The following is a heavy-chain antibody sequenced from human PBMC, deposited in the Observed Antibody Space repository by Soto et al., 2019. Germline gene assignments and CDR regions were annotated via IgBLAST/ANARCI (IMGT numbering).Heavy chain of an antibody. V-gene: IGHV3-23*01. CDR1: GFTFSSYA. Sequence: GGSLRLSCAASGFTFSSYAMSWVRQAPGEGLEWVSAISGSGGSTYYADSVKGRFTISRDNSKNTLYLQMNSLRAEDTAVYYCAKDNWNYEYGFDYWGQGTLVTVSS. CDR2: ISGSGGST. J-gene: IGHJ4*02. D-gene: IGHD1-7*01. CDR3: AKDNWNYEYGFDY.